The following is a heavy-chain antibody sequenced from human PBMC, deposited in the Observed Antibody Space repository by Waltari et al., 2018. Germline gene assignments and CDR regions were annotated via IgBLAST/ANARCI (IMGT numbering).Heavy chain of an antibody. Sequence: EVQLVESGGDLVQPGGSLRLSCPASGITFSRYWLHWVRQAPGTGLVWVSRINTDGSITIYADSVRGRFTISRDNAKNTLYLQMNSLRVDDSAVYYCTRGVAEGFDPWGQGTLVTVSS. V-gene: IGHV3-74*01. D-gene: IGHD2-15*01. J-gene: IGHJ5*02. CDR2: INTDGSIT. CDR3: TRGVAEGFDP. CDR1: GITFSRYW.